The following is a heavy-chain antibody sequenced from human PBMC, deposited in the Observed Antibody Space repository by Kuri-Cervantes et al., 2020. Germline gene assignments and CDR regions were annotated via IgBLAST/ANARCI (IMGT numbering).Heavy chain of an antibody. Sequence: GGSLRLSCAASGFTFSSYSMNWVRQAPGKGLEWVSYISSSSSTIYYADSVKGRFTISRDNAKNSLYLQMNSLRDEDTAVYYCAHITFGGEIAPFDIWGQGTMVTVSS. CDR2: ISSSSSTI. CDR1: GFTFSSYS. V-gene: IGHV3-48*02. CDR3: AHITFGGEIAPFDI. J-gene: IGHJ3*02. D-gene: IGHD3-16*01.